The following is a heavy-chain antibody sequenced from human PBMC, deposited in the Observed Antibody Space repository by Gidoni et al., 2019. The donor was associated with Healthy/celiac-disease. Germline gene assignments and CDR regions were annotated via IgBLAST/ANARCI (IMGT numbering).Heavy chain of an antibody. CDR3: ARGCSGGSCYLYYYYGMDV. J-gene: IGHJ6*02. CDR2: IYHSGST. CDR1: GSYISSGYY. V-gene: IGHV4-38-2*01. Sequence: QVQLQESGPGLVKPSETLSLTCAVSGSYISSGYYWGWIRQPPGKGLEWIGGIYHSGSTYYNPSLKSRVTISVDTSKNQFSLKLSSVTAADTAVYYCARGCSGGSCYLYYYYGMDVWGQGTTVTVSS. D-gene: IGHD2-15*01.